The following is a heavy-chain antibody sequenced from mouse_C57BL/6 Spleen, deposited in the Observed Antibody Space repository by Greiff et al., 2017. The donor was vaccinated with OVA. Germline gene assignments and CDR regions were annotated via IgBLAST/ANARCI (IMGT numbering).Heavy chain of an antibody. Sequence: EVQLQQSGEGLVKPGGSLKLSCAASGFTFSSYAMSWVRQTPEKRLEWVAYISSGGDYIYYADTVKGRFTISRDNARNTLYLQMSSLKSEDTAMYYCTRENYSNYVDYFDYWGQGTTLTVSS. J-gene: IGHJ2*01. V-gene: IGHV5-9-1*02. CDR3: TRENYSNYVDYFDY. D-gene: IGHD2-5*01. CDR2: ISSGGDYI. CDR1: GFTFSSYA.